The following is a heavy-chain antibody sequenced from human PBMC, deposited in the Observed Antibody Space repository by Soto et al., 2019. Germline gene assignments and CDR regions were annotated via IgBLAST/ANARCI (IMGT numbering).Heavy chain of an antibody. CDR2: ILPVFGTT. CDR1: GGLFSSFA. V-gene: IGHV1-69*01. D-gene: IGHD3-16*01. Sequence: QGQLVQSGPEVKTVGSSVKLSCKDSGGLFSSFAISWVRQAPGQGLVWLGGILPVFGTTNYPEKFQDRVTITADESTNTAYMELSSLTSGDTAIYYCARGGSPYVWFNEFWGQGTLVTVSS. J-gene: IGHJ4*02. CDR3: ARGGSPYVWFNEF.